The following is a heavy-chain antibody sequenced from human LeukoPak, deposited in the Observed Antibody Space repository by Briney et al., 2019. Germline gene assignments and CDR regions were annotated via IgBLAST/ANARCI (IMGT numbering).Heavy chain of an antibody. CDR3: AKSRPAPPYCYGMDV. V-gene: IGHV3-30*18. CDR1: GFTFSSYG. Sequence: GRSLRLSCAASGFTFSSYGMHWVRQAPGKGLEWVAVISYDGTNKYYADSVKGRFTISRDNTNNTLYLQMNSLRAEDTAVYYCAKSRPAPPYCYGMDVWGQGTPVTVSS. J-gene: IGHJ6*02. CDR2: ISYDGTNK. D-gene: IGHD2-2*01.